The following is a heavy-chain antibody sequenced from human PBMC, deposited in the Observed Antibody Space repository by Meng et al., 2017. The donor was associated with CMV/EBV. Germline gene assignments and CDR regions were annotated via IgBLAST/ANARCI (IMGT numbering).Heavy chain of an antibody. CDR3: TRDSLYYYDSSGYYYEFYYYGMDV. Sequence: GASLKISCTASGFTFGDYAMSWVRQAPGKGLEWVGFIRSKAYGGTTEYAASVKGRFTISRDDSKSIAYLQMNSLKTEDTAVYYCTRDSLYYYDSSGYYYEFYYYGMDVWGQGTTVTVSS. D-gene: IGHD3-22*01. J-gene: IGHJ6*02. CDR2: IRSKAYGGTT. CDR1: GFTFGDYA. V-gene: IGHV3-49*04.